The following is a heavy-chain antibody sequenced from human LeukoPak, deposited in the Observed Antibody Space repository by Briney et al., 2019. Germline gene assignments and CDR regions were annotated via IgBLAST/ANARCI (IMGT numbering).Heavy chain of an antibody. V-gene: IGHV4-31*03. CDR2: IYYSGST. CDR1: GGSISSGGYY. D-gene: IGHD2-15*01. Sequence: SETLSLTCTVSGGSISSGGYYWSWIRQHPGKGLEWIGHIYYSGSTYYNPSLKSRVTISVDTSKNQFSLKLSSVTAADTAVYYCARSSGWSYFDYWGQGTLVTVSS. CDR3: ARSSGWSYFDY. J-gene: IGHJ4*02.